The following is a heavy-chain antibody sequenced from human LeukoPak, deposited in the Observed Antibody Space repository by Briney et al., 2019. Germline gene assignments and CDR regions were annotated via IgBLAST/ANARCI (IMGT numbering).Heavy chain of an antibody. J-gene: IGHJ3*02. D-gene: IGHD1-26*01. V-gene: IGHV3-74*01. Sequence: GGSLRLSCAASGFTFSSYWMHWVRQAPGKGLVWVSRINSDGSTTRYADSVKGRFTISRDNDKNTLYLQMNSVRAEDTAVYYCAGVPYSGSYVNAFDIWGQGTMVTVSS. CDR1: GFTFSSYW. CDR3: AGVPYSGSYVNAFDI. CDR2: INSDGSTT.